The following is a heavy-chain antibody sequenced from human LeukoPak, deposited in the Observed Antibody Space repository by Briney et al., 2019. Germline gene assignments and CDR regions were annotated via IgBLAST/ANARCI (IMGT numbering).Heavy chain of an antibody. Sequence: SETLSLTCTVSGGSISGSNYYWGWIRQPPGKGLECIGSIYYSGSTYYNPSLKSRVTVSVDTSKNQFSLKLSSVTAADTAVYYCAKLKAATRWFDPWGQGTLVTVSS. D-gene: IGHD2-15*01. CDR2: IYYSGST. CDR1: GGSISGSNYY. V-gene: IGHV4-39*01. CDR3: AKLKAATRWFDP. J-gene: IGHJ5*02.